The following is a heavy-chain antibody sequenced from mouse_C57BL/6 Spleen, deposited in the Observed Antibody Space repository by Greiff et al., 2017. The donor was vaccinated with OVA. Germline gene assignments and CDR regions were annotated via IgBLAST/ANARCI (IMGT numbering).Heavy chain of an antibody. CDR3: ARTNYGSSSAWFAY. J-gene: IGHJ3*01. V-gene: IGHV1-43*01. D-gene: IGHD1-1*01. CDR2: INPSTGGT. CDR1: GYSFTGYY. Sequence: EVQLQQSGPELVKPGASVKISCKASGYSFTGYYMHWVKQSSEKSLEWIGEINPSTGGTSYNQKFKGKATLTVDKSSSTAYMQLKSLTSEDSAVYYCARTNYGSSSAWFAYWGQGTLVTVSA.